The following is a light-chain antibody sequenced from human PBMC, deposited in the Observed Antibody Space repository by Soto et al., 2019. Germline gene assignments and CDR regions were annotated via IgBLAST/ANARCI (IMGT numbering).Light chain of an antibody. CDR3: EQTYSTPVT. CDR1: RNIYNY. V-gene: IGKV1-39*01. J-gene: IGKJ5*01. CDR2: AAS. Sequence: DIQMTQSPSSLSASVGDRVTVTCRTSRNIYNYLNWYQQKPGKAPKLLIYAASSVQSGVPLRFSGTGSGTDFTLTISSLQPDDFATYYCEQTYSTPVTFGQGTRLEIK.